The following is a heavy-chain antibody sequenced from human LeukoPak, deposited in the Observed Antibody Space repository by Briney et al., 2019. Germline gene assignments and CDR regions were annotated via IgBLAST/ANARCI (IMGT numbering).Heavy chain of an antibody. CDR2: IYYSGST. CDR3: ARSWGLNWFDP. D-gene: IGHD6-13*01. J-gene: IGHJ5*02. CDR1: GGSIIINSYY. Sequence: SETLSLTCTVSGGSIIINSYYWGWIRQPPGKGLEWIGSIYYSGSTYYNPSLKSRVTISGDTSKNQFSLNLSSVTAADTAVYYCARSWGLNWFDPWGQGTLVTVSS. V-gene: IGHV4-39*07.